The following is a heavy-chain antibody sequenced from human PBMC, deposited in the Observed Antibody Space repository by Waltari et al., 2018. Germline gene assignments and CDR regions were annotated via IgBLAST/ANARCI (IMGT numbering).Heavy chain of an antibody. V-gene: IGHV4-34*01. CDR3: ARARNYDYVWGSYRYIYYFDY. CDR2: INHSGSA. J-gene: IGHJ4*02. D-gene: IGHD3-16*02. Sequence: QVQLQQWGAGLLKPSETLSLTCAVYGGSFSGYYWSWIRQPPGKGLEWIGEINHSGSANYNPSRKSRVTISVDTSKNQFSLKLSAGTAADTAVYYCARARNYDYVWGSYRYIYYFDYWGQGTLVTVSS. CDR1: GGSFSGYY.